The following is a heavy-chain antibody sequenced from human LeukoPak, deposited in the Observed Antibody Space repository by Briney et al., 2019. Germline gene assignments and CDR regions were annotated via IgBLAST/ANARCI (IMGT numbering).Heavy chain of an antibody. CDR3: AGGLTPQSTGDYVH. D-gene: IGHD4-17*01. J-gene: IGHJ4*02. V-gene: IGHV3-33*01. Sequence: GRSLRLSCAASGFTFSSYGMHWVRQAPGKGLEWVAVIWYDGSNKYYADSVKGRFTISRDNSKNTLYLQMNSLRAEDTAVYYCAGGLTPQSTGDYVHWGQGTLVTVSS. CDR1: GFTFSSYG. CDR2: IWYDGSNK.